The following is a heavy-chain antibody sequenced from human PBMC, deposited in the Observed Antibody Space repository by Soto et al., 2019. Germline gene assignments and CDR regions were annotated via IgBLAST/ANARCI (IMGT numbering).Heavy chain of an antibody. CDR1: GFTFSSYA. V-gene: IGHV3-23*01. Sequence: EVQLLESGGGLVQPGGSLRLSCAASGFTFSSYAMSWVRQAPGKGLEWVSAISGSGGSTYYADSVKGRFTISRDNSKNTLYLQMNSLRAEDTAVYYCAKDPVGGVAAAGDAFDIWGQGTMVTVSS. J-gene: IGHJ3*02. D-gene: IGHD6-13*01. CDR3: AKDPVGGVAAAGDAFDI. CDR2: ISGSGGST.